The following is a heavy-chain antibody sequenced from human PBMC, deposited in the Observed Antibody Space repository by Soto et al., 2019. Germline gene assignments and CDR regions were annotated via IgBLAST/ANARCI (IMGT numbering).Heavy chain of an antibody. CDR2: ISYDGSNK. J-gene: IGHJ4*02. CDR3: AKAGYYDSSGYYELDY. V-gene: IGHV3-30*18. CDR1: GFTFSSYG. Sequence: PGGSLRLSWAASGFTFSSYGMHWVRQAPGKGLEWVAVISYDGSNKYYADSVKGRFTISRDNSKNTLYLQMNSLRAEDTAVYYCAKAGYYDSSGYYELDYWGQGTLVTVSS. D-gene: IGHD3-22*01.